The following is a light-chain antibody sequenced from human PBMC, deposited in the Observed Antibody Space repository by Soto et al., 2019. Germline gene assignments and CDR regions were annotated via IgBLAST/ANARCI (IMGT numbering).Light chain of an antibody. Sequence: DIQMTQSPSSLSASVGDRVTITCRASQRISTYLNWYQQKKGKAPKLLIYGASTLQGGVPSRLSGSGYGTDLTITISSMKNEDFETYYCQQSYTNSITFGQGTRLEIK. V-gene: IGKV1-39*01. CDR2: GAS. CDR3: QQSYTNSIT. CDR1: QRISTY. J-gene: IGKJ5*01.